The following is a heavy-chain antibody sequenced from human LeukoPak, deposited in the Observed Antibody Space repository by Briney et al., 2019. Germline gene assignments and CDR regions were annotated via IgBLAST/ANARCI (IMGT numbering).Heavy chain of an antibody. CDR2: VSTSNGDT. V-gene: IGHV1-18*01. Sequence: ASVKVSCKTSGYNFNRYTITWVRQAPGQGLGWMGWVSTSNGDTSYADKFQGRVTTTTETVTKTAYMELRRLRSGDTAMYFCARVSDTSMVTPGFDSWGQGTLVTVSS. D-gene: IGHD5-18*01. CDR1: GYNFNRYT. J-gene: IGHJ4*02. CDR3: ARVSDTSMVTPGFDS.